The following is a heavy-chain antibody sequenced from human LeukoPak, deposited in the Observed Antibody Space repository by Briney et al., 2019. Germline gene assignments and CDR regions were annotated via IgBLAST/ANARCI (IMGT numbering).Heavy chain of an antibody. CDR3: AAGDHNGWYFDY. Sequence: GGSLRLSCAASEFTFDDHGMSWVRQVPGKGLEWVSGINWNGGSTGYADSVKGRFTISRDNAKNSLYLQMNSLRAEDTALYYCAAGDHNGWYFDYWGQGTLVTVSS. D-gene: IGHD6-19*01. V-gene: IGHV3-20*04. CDR2: INWNGGST. J-gene: IGHJ4*02. CDR1: EFTFDDHG.